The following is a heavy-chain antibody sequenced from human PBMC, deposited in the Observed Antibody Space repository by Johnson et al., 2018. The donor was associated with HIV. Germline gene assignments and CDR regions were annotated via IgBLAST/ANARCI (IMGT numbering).Heavy chain of an antibody. CDR3: ARDITAARPSAFDI. Sequence: QVQLVESGGGVVQPGRSLRLSCAASGFTFSSYAMHWVRQAPGKGLEWVAVISYDGSNKYYADSVKGRFTISRDNSKNTLYLQMKSLRAEDTAVYYCARDITAARPSAFDIWGQGTMVTVSS. V-gene: IGHV3-30*04. CDR2: ISYDGSNK. J-gene: IGHJ3*02. CDR1: GFTFSSYA. D-gene: IGHD6-6*01.